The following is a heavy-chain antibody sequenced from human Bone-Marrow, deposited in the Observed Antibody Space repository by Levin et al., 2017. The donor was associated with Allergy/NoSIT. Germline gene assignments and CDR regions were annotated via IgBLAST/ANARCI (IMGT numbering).Heavy chain of an antibody. V-gene: IGHV3-21*01. D-gene: IGHD6-19*01. J-gene: IGHJ3*02. Sequence: GESLKISCAASGFTFSSYSMNWVRQAPGKGLEWVSSISSSSSYIYYADSVKGRFTISRDNAKNSLYLQMNSLRAEDTAVYYCARDGPGAVASFDIWGQGTMVTVSS. CDR3: ARDGPGAVASFDI. CDR1: GFTFSSYS. CDR2: ISSSSSYI.